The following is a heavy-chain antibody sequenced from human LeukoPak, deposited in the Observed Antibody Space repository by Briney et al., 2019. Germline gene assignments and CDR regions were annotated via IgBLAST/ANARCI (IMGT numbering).Heavy chain of an antibody. CDR3: ARGWAYYDILTGYRNPYYYGMDV. J-gene: IGHJ6*02. CDR2: IYYSGST. V-gene: IGHV4-59*01. Sequence: SETLSLTCTVSGGSISSYYWSWIRQPPGKGLEWIGHIYYSGSTNYNPSLKSRVTISVDTSKNQFSLKLSSVTAADTAVYYCARGWAYYDILTGYRNPYYYGMDVWGQGTTVTVSS. CDR1: GGSISSYY. D-gene: IGHD3-9*01.